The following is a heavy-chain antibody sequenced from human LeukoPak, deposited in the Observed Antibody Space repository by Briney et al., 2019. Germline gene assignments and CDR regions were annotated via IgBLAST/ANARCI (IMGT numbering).Heavy chain of an antibody. D-gene: IGHD3-10*01. J-gene: IGHJ4*02. Sequence: SETLSLTCAVYGASFSGHYVSWIRQPPGKGLEWIGEISRRGSTNYNPSLKSRITISGDTSTHQFSLKLTSVTAADTAVYYCVGYFYGSESYHNYPNFDHWGQGTLVTVSS. CDR3: VGYFYGSESYHNYPNFDH. CDR1: GASFSGHY. CDR2: ISRRGST. V-gene: IGHV4-34*01.